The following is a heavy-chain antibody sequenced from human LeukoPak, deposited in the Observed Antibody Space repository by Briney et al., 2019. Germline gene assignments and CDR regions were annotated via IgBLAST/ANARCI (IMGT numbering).Heavy chain of an antibody. V-gene: IGHV3-30-3*01. J-gene: IGHJ4*02. CDR3: ARGNDYGDY. CDR1: GFTFSSYA. Sequence: GGSLRLSCAASGFTFSSYAMHWVRQAPGKGLEWVAVISYDGSNKYYADSVKGRFTISRDNSKNTLYLQMDSLRAEDTAVYYCARGNDYGDYWGQGTLVTVSS. CDR2: ISYDGSNK. D-gene: IGHD2-8*01.